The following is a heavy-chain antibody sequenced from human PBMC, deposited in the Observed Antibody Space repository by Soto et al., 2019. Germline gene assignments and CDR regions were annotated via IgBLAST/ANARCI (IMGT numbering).Heavy chain of an antibody. CDR3: VRSSSNWGPDY. Sequence: QVQLVESGGGVVRLGRSLGLSCAAFGFTFSNYGMHGVGRAPAKGLGWGAVIWYDGRNKYYADSLKGRFTISRDNSKNTLYLQMNSLRVEDTAVYYCVRSSSNWGPDYWGQGTLVTVSS. CDR2: IWYDGRNK. V-gene: IGHV3-33*01. D-gene: IGHD7-27*01. J-gene: IGHJ4*02. CDR1: GFTFSNYG.